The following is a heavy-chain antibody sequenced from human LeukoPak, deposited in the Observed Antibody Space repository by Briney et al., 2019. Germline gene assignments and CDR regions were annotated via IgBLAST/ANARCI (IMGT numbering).Heavy chain of an antibody. J-gene: IGHJ4*02. D-gene: IGHD3-10*01. V-gene: IGHV3-64*01. CDR3: ARGRPGSYDY. CDR2: ITSDGGST. Sequence: PGGSLRLSCAASGFTFSSYAMHCVRQAPGKGLEYVSAITSDGGSTYYANSMKGRFTISRDNSKNTLYLQMGSLRAEDMAVYYCARGRPGSYDYWGQGTLVTVSS. CDR1: GFTFSSYA.